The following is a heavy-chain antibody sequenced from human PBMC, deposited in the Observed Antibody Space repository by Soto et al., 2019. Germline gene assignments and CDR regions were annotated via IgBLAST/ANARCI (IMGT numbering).Heavy chain of an antibody. CDR3: ARDQGCSSTSCYVYFMDV. CDR2: IKQDGSEK. J-gene: IGHJ6*03. V-gene: IGHV3-7*01. Sequence: PGGSLRLSCAASGFTFSSYWMSWVRQAPGKGLEWVANIKQDGSEKYYVDSVKGRFTISRDNAKNSLYLQMNSLRAEDTAVYYCARDQGCSSTSCYVYFMDVWGKGTTVTVSS. CDR1: GFTFSSYW. D-gene: IGHD2-2*01.